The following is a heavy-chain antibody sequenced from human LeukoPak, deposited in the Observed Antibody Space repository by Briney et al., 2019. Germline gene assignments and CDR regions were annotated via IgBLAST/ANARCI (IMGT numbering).Heavy chain of an antibody. CDR3: AKDVGKWESLHFFDY. Sequence: GGSLRLSCLTSGFTFSTNAMSWVRQAPGKGLEWISGISGSGASTYYADSVTGRFTISRDNSRNTLYLQMNSLRGDGTAVYYCAKDVGKWESLHFFDYWGQGTLVTVSS. J-gene: IGHJ4*02. CDR2: ISGSGAST. D-gene: IGHD1-26*01. V-gene: IGHV3-23*01. CDR1: GFTFSTNA.